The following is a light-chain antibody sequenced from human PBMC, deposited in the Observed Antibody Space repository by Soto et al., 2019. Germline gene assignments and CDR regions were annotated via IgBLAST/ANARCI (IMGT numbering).Light chain of an antibody. V-gene: IGKV3-20*01. CDR3: QQYGSSGT. Sequence: EIVLTQSPGTLSLSPGERATLSCRASQSVSSNLAWYQQKPGQAPRLPIYDASTRATVIPARFSGSGSGTDFTLTISRLEPEDFAVYYCQQYGSSGTFGQGTKVDIK. CDR2: DAS. CDR1: QSVSSN. J-gene: IGKJ1*01.